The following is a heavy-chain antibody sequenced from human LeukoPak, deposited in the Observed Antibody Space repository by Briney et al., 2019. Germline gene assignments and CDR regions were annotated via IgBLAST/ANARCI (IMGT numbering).Heavy chain of an antibody. CDR3: ARLNDYGDPASDP. CDR1: GYTFISYD. D-gene: IGHD4-17*01. Sequence: ASVKVSCKASGYTFISYDINWVRQAPGQGLEWMGWINPNSGGTNYAQKFQGRVTMTRDTSISTAYMELSRLRSDDTAVYYCARLNDYGDPASDPWGQGTLVTVSS. V-gene: IGHV1-2*02. CDR2: INPNSGGT. J-gene: IGHJ5*02.